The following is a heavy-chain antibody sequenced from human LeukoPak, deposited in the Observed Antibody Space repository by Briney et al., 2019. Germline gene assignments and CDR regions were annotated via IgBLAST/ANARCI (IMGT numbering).Heavy chain of an antibody. CDR1: GGSISSGGYY. D-gene: IGHD3-22*01. J-gene: IGHJ3*02. CDR3: ARGTMKNYYYDSSGYRNDAFDI. CDR2: IYHSGST. Sequence: SETLSLTCTVSGGSISSGGYYWSWIRQPPGKGLEWIGYIYHSGSTYYNPSLKSRVTVSVDRSKNQFSLKLSSVTAADTAVYYCARGTMKNYYYDSSGYRNDAFDIWGQGTMVTVSS. V-gene: IGHV4-30-2*01.